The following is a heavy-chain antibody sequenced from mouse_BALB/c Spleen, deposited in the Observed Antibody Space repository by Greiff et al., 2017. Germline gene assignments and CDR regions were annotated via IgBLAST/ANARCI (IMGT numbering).Heavy chain of an antibody. CDR3: ARDFYYGSSYAMDY. D-gene: IGHD1-1*01. CDR1: GFSLTSYG. V-gene: IGHV2-9*02. CDR2: IWAGGST. J-gene: IGHJ4*01. Sequence: VKLMESGPGLVAPSQSLSITCTVSGFSLTSYGVHWVRQPPGKGLEWLGVIWAGGSTNYNSALMSRLSISKDNSKSQVFLKMNSLQTDDTAMYYCARDFYYGSSYAMDYWGQGTSVTVSS.